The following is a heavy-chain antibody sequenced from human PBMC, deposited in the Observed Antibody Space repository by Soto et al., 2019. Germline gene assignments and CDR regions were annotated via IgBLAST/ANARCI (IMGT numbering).Heavy chain of an antibody. CDR3: ARDLPFDGSVRFLEWLYY. CDR1: GYTFTSYG. D-gene: IGHD3-3*01. Sequence: ASVKVSCKASGYTFTSYGISWVRQAPGQGLEWMGWISAYNGNTNYAQKLQGRVTMTTDTSTSTAYMELRSLRSDDTAVYYCARDLPFDGSVRFLEWLYYWGQGTLVTVSS. CDR2: ISAYNGNT. V-gene: IGHV1-18*04. J-gene: IGHJ4*02.